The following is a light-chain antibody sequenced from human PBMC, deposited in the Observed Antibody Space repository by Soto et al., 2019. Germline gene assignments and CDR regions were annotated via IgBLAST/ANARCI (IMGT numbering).Light chain of an antibody. J-gene: IGKJ1*01. CDR3: QQYNDKWT. CDR2: KAS. V-gene: IGKV1-5*03. CDR1: QSISSW. Sequence: DIQRTQSPSTLYASVEDRVTITCRASQSISSWLAWYQQNPGKAPNLLIYKASSLQSGVPSRFSGSGSGTEFTLTSSSLQPDDCGTYYCQQYNDKWTFGQGTKVEIK.